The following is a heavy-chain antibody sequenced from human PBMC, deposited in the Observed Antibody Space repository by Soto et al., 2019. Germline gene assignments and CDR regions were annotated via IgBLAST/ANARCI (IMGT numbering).Heavy chain of an antibody. J-gene: IGHJ6*02. D-gene: IGHD4-17*01. CDR1: GYTFTSYA. CDR3: ARNPYGDYYYGMDV. Sequence: QVPLVQSGAEVKKPGASVKVSCKASGYTFTSYAMHWVRQAPGQRLEWMGWINAGNGNTKYSQKFQGRVTMTRDTSASTADMELSSLRSDDTAVYYCARNPYGDYYYGMDVWGQGTTVTVSS. V-gene: IGHV1-3*01. CDR2: INAGNGNT.